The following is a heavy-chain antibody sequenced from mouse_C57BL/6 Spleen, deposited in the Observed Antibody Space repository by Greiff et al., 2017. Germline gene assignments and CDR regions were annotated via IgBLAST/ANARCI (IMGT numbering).Heavy chain of an antibody. CDR2: IDPSDSET. CDR1: GYTFTSYW. J-gene: IGHJ2*01. D-gene: IGHD2-5*01. Sequence: QVQLQQPGAELVRPGSSVKLSCKASGYTFTSYWMHWVKQRPIQGLEWIGNIDPSDSETHYNQKFKDKATLTVDKSSSTAYMQLSSLTSEDSAVYYCARYDYYSNYFDYWGQGTTLTVSS. V-gene: IGHV1-52*01. CDR3: ARYDYYSNYFDY.